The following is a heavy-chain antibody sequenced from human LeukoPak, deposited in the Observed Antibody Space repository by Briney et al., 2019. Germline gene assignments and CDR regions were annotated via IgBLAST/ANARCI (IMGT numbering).Heavy chain of an antibody. CDR3: YTSSLRSGYNGDYFDY. V-gene: IGHV1-24*01. D-gene: IGHD5-12*01. J-gene: IGHJ4*02. Sequence: ASVNVSCKVSGSTLTELSMRWLGQAPGQGRGGLGGFDPLDGEAIYAQKFQGRVTMTEYTSTDTAYLDLSSRRPEATAVFLCYTSSLRSGYNGDYFDYCGEGTLVTVSP. CDR1: GSTLTELS. CDR2: FDPLDGEA.